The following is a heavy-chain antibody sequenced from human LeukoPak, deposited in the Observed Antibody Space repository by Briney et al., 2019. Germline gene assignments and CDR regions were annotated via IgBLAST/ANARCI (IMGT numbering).Heavy chain of an antibody. CDR2: IYHSGST. D-gene: IGHD2-15*01. CDR1: GGSIDSRSYY. Sequence: SETLSLTCTVSGGSIDSRSYYWDWIRQASGKGLEWIGTIYHSGSTKYNPSLKSRVAIFVDTSKNQFSLILHSVAAADTAVYYCARRSEFDNTHYHYFDYWGQGALVTVSS. V-gene: IGHV4-39*01. CDR3: ARRSEFDNTHYHYFDY. J-gene: IGHJ4*02.